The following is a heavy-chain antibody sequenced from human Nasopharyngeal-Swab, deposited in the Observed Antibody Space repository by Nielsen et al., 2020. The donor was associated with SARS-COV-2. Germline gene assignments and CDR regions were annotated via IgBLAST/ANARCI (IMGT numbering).Heavy chain of an antibody. V-gene: IGHV3-21*01. CDR2: IGRYGTDI. CDR3: ARGTVFGVANGMDV. D-gene: IGHD3-3*01. J-gene: IGHJ6*02. Sequence: GGSLRPSCAASGFTFRDYSMNWVRQAPGKGLEWVSSIGRYGTDIFHADSVKGRFSVFRDAANKSIYLQMRSLRAEDTAVYYCARGTVFGVANGMDVWGQGTLVTVSS. CDR1: GFTFRDYS.